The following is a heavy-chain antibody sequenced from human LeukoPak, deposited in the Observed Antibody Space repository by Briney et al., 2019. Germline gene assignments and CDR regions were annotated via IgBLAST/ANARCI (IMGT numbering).Heavy chain of an antibody. V-gene: IGHV3-11*05. Sequence: GGSLRLSCATSGFTFSDYYMSWIRQAPGKGLEWVSYISGSSTYTKYADSVKGRFTIFRDNAKNSLFLQMNSLRAEDTAVYYCARAGGGSASYFAYWGQGALVTVSS. D-gene: IGHD6-19*01. CDR1: GFTFSDYY. J-gene: IGHJ4*02. CDR3: ARAGGGSASYFAY. CDR2: ISGSSTYT.